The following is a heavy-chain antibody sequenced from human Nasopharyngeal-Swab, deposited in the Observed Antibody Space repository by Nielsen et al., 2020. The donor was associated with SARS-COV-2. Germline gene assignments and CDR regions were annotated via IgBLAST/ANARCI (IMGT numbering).Heavy chain of an antibody. CDR2: ISYDGSNK. V-gene: IGHV3-30-3*01. CDR3: ARGLKYSSGWYSYYYYGMDV. J-gene: IGHJ6*02. D-gene: IGHD6-19*01. CDR1: GFIFSSYA. Sequence: GESLKISCAASGFIFSSYAMHWVRPAPGQGLEWVAVISYDGSNKYYADSVKSRFTISRDNSKNTLYLQMNSLRAEDTAVYYCARGLKYSSGWYSYYYYGMDVWGQGTTVTVSS.